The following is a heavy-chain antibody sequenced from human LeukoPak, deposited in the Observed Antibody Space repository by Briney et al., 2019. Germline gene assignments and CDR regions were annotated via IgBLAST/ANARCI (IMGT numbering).Heavy chain of an antibody. V-gene: IGHV1-18*04. Sequence: ASVKVSCMASGYTFTNFYMHWARQAPGQGLEWMGWISATSGNTYYAQTFQDRVTMTTDASTSTAYMELRDLTADDTAVYYCGKGSTGWSRDPWGQGTLVTVSS. CDR3: GKGSTGWSRDP. CDR2: ISATSGNT. CDR1: GYTFTNFY. J-gene: IGHJ5*02. D-gene: IGHD6-19*01.